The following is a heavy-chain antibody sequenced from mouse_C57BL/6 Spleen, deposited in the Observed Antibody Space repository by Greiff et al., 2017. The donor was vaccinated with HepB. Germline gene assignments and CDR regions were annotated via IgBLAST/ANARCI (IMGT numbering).Heavy chain of an antibody. CDR1: GYTFTDYN. CDR3: ARNDYDGCFAY. V-gene: IGHV1-18*01. J-gene: IGHJ3*01. CDR2: INPNNGGT. D-gene: IGHD2-4*01. Sequence: EVQGVESGPELVKPGASVKIPCKASGYTFTDYNMDWVKQSHGKSLEWIGDINPNNGGTIYNQKFKGKATLTVDKSSSTAYMELRSLTSEDTAVYYCARNDYDGCFAYWGQGTLVTVSA.